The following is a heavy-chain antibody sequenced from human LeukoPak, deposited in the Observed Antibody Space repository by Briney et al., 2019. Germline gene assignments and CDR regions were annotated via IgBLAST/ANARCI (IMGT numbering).Heavy chain of an antibody. CDR3: ARHSYYYGMDV. J-gene: IGHJ6*02. CDR1: GGSISSYY. V-gene: IGHV4-59*08. CDR2: IYYSGST. Sequence: SETLSPTCTVSGGSISSYYWSWIRQPPGKGLEWIGYIYYSGSTNYNPSLKSRVTISVDTSKNQFSLKLSSVTAADTAVYYCARHSYYYGMDVWGQGTTVTVSS.